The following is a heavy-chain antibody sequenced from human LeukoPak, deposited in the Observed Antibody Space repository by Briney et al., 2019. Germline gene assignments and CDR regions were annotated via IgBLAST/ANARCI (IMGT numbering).Heavy chain of an antibody. V-gene: IGHV4-61*02. CDR3: ARGDYPYYYGMDV. Sequence: TLSLTCTVSGGSISSGSYYWSWIRQPAGKGLEWIGRIYTSGSTNYNPSLKSRVTISVDTSKNQFSLKLSSVTAEDTAVYYCARGDYPYYYGMDVWGQGTTVTVSS. D-gene: IGHD4-11*01. CDR1: GGSISSGSYY. CDR2: IYTSGST. J-gene: IGHJ6*02.